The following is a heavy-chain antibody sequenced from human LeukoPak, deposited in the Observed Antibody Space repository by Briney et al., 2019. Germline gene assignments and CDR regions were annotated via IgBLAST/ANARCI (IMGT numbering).Heavy chain of an antibody. Sequence: SETLSLTCAVYGVSFSGYYWSWLRQPPGTGLEWIGEINHSGSTNYNPSLKSRVTISVDTSKNQFSLKLSSVTAADTAVYYCARGLFMIVVVHPLPFDPWGQGTLVTVSS. V-gene: IGHV4-34*01. CDR3: ARGLFMIVVVHPLPFDP. D-gene: IGHD3-22*01. CDR2: INHSGST. CDR1: GVSFSGYY. J-gene: IGHJ5*02.